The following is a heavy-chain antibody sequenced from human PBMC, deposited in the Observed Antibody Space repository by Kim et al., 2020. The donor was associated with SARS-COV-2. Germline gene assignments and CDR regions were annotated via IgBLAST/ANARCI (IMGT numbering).Heavy chain of an antibody. CDR2: TYYRSKWYN. J-gene: IGHJ5*02. V-gene: IGHV6-1*01. Sequence: SQTLSLTCAISGDSVSSNSAAWNWIRQSPSRGLEWLGRTYYRSKWYNDYAVSVKSRITINPDTSKNQFSLQLNSVTPEDTAVYYCARGPVRGVMSGYSSGWANWFDPWGQGTLVTVSS. CDR1: GDSVSSNSAA. D-gene: IGHD6-19*01. CDR3: ARGPVRGVMSGYSSGWANWFDP.